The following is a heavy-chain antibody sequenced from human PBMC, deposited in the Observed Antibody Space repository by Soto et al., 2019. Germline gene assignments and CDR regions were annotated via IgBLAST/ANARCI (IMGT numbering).Heavy chain of an antibody. CDR1: GGSVSSDIYY. J-gene: IGHJ4*02. CDR2: IYYGGST. Sequence: SETLSLTCTVSGGSVSSDIYYWSWIRQPPGKGLEWIGYIYYGGSTYYNPSLQSRVTMSVDRSRNQFSLKLNSVTAADTAVYYCARVRREYDNSGPVDYWGQGTLVTVSS. V-gene: IGHV4-61*01. D-gene: IGHD3-22*01. CDR3: ARVRREYDNSGPVDY.